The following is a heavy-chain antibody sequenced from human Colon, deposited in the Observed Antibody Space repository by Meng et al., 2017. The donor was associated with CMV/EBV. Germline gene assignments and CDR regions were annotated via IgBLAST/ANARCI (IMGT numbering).Heavy chain of an antibody. D-gene: IGHD2-2*01. Sequence: GESLKISCKGSGYNFATYWIAWVRQMPGKGLEWMAIMYPGDSHIRYSPSFQGQVTIAADTSISTAYLQWSSLKASDTAIYYCARLGYCTSSSCAGANGYYYGMDVWGQGTTVTVSS. CDR3: ARLGYCTSSSCAGANGYYYGMDV. CDR2: MYPGDSHI. J-gene: IGHJ6*02. CDR1: GYNFATYW. V-gene: IGHV5-51*01.